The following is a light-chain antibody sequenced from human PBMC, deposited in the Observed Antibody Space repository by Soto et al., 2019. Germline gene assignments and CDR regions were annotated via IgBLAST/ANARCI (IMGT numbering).Light chain of an antibody. Sequence: EIVMTQSPATLSVSPGERATLSCRASQSVSSNLAWYQQKPGQPPRLLIYDASTRATGIPSRFSGSGSGTEFTLTISILKSEDFAVYYCPQYDNWPRTFGQGTKVDI. V-gene: IGKV3-15*01. J-gene: IGKJ1*01. CDR3: PQYDNWPRT. CDR1: QSVSSN. CDR2: DAS.